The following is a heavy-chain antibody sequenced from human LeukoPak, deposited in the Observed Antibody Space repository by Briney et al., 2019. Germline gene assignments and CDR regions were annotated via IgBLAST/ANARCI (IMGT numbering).Heavy chain of an antibody. CDR3: ARLDYSNYQFDF. V-gene: IGHV3-21*04. D-gene: IGHD4-11*01. Sequence: PGGSLRLSCAASGFTFSTYAMNWVRQAPGEGLKWVSCITGDSAYIYYADSVKGRFTISRDNSKNTLYLQMNSLRAEDTAVYFCARLDYSNYQFDFWGQGTLVTVSS. CDR2: ITGDSAYI. CDR1: GFTFSTYA. J-gene: IGHJ4*02.